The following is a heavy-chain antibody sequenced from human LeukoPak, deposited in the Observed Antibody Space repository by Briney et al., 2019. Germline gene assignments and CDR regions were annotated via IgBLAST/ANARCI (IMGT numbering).Heavy chain of an antibody. V-gene: IGHV3-7*01. J-gene: IGHJ6*02. CDR2: IKQDGSEK. Sequence: GGSLRLSCAASGFTFSSYWMSWVRQAPGKGLEWVANIKQDGSEKYYVDSVKGRFTISRDNAKNSLYLQMNSLRAEDTAVYYCARQGGGTSSWYSYYYYGMDVWGQGTTVTVSS. CDR3: ARQGGGTSSWYSYYYYGMDV. CDR1: GFTFSSYW. D-gene: IGHD6-13*01.